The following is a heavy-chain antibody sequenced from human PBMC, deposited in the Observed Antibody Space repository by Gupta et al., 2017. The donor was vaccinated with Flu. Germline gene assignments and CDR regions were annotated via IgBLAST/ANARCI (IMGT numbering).Heavy chain of an antibody. V-gene: IGHV3-23*01. Sequence: GGSTYYVDSVKGRFTISRDNSKNTLSLQMNSLGADDTAIYYCAKFVSQSYYCFDYWGQGTRVTVSS. D-gene: IGHD1-26*01. CDR3: AKFVSQSYYCFDY. J-gene: IGHJ4*02. CDR2: GGST.